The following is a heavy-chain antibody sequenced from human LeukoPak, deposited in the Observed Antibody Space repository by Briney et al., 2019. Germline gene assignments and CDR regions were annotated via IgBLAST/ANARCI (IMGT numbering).Heavy chain of an antibody. CDR2: IYYSGST. CDR1: GGSISSGSYY. D-gene: IGHD2-8*01. V-gene: IGHV4-61*01. Sequence: PSETLSLTCTVSGGSISSGSYYWSWIRQPPGKGLEWIGYIYYSGSTNYNPSLKSRVTISVDTSKNQFSLKLSSVTAADTAVYSCARASCTNGVCYTPYNWFDPWGQGTLVTVSS. J-gene: IGHJ5*02. CDR3: ARASCTNGVCYTPYNWFDP.